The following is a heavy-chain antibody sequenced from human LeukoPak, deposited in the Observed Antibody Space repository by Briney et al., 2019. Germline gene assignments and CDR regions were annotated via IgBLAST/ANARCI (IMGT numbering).Heavy chain of an antibody. V-gene: IGHV4-34*01. CDR1: GGSFSGYY. J-gene: IGHJ5*02. Sequence: SETLSLTCAVYGGSFSGYYWSWIRQPPGKGLEWIGEINHSGSTNYNPSLKSRVTISVDTSKNQFSLKLSSVAAADTAVYYCARAGYDFWSGYYNWFDPWGQGTLVTVSS. CDR3: ARAGYDFWSGYYNWFDP. CDR2: INHSGST. D-gene: IGHD3-3*01.